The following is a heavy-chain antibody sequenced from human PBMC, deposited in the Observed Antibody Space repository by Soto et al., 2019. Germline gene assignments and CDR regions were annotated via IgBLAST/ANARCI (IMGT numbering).Heavy chain of an antibody. CDR3: AKEDIAAASRFDP. Sequence: GGSLRLSCAASGITFSNYYMNWIRQAPGKGLEWVSTISSSGSHKFYADFVQGRFTISRDNARNTLYLQMNSLRAEDTAVYYCAKEDIAAASRFDPWGQGTLVTVSS. V-gene: IGHV3-21*04. CDR1: GITFSNYY. CDR2: ISSSGSHK. J-gene: IGHJ5*02. D-gene: IGHD6-13*01.